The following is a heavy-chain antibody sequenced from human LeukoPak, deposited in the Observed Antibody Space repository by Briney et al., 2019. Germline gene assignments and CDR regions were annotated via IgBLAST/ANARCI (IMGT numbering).Heavy chain of an antibody. J-gene: IGHJ5*02. CDR2: FDPEDGET. CDR3: ASVVRGHCSSTSCYTSWFDP. D-gene: IGHD2-2*02. Sequence: ASVKVSCKVSGYTLTELSMHGVRQAPGKGLEWMGGFDPEDGETIYAQKFHGRVTMTEDTSTDTAYMELSSLRSEDTAVYYCASVVRGHCSSTSCYTSWFDPWGQGTLVTVSS. CDR1: GYTLTELS. V-gene: IGHV1-24*01.